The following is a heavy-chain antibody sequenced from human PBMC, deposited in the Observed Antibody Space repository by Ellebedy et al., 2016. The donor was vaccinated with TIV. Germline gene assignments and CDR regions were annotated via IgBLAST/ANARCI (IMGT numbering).Heavy chain of an antibody. CDR3: ARGPAGYNAGKHDF. Sequence: PGGSLRLSCTASGFTFSSYSMTWVRQAPGKGLEWISYISSGISIYYADSVKGRFTISRDNAKNSLYLHMNSLRAEDTALYYCARGPAGYNAGKHDFWGQGTLVVVSS. D-gene: IGHD1-14*01. J-gene: IGHJ4*02. V-gene: IGHV3-48*04. CDR2: ISSGISI. CDR1: GFTFSSYS.